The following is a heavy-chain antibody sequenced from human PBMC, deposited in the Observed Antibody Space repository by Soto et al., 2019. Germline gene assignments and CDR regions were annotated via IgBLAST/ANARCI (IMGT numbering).Heavy chain of an antibody. CDR2: ISTYNGDT. J-gene: IGHJ5*02. V-gene: IGHV1-18*01. CDR3: ARPYCSTTSCHNRFDP. D-gene: IGHD2-2*01. Sequence: ASVKVSCKASGYTFTTYGISWVRQAPGQGLEWMGWISTYNGDTNYAQKLQGRVTMTTDTSTSTAYMELRSLRSDDTAAYYCARPYCSTTSCHNRFDPWGQGTLVTVSS. CDR1: GYTFTTYG.